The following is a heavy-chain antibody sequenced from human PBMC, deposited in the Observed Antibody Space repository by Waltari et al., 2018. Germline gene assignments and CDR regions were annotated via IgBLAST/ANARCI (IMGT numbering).Heavy chain of an antibody. CDR2: IRGSGGST. CDR1: GGSISSSSYY. V-gene: IGHV3-23*01. CDR3: AKDRVAYGSSTSCLVYYFDY. D-gene: IGHD2-2*01. Sequence: LQLQESGPGLVKPSETLSLTCTVSGGSISSSSYYWGWIRQPPGKGLEWVSAIRGSGGSTYYADSVKGRFTISRDNSKNTLYLQMNSLRAEDTAVYYCAKDRVAYGSSTSCLVYYFDYWGQGTLVTVSS. J-gene: IGHJ4*02.